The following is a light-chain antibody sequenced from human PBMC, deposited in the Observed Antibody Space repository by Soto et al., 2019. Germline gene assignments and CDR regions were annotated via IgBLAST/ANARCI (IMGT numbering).Light chain of an antibody. CDR2: EGN. Sequence: QSALTQPASVSGSPGQSITISCTGTSSDVGSYVSWYQQHPGKAPKLIIYEGNERPSGVSNRFSGSKSANTASLTISVLQAEAEGDYYCCSFAGSSTYTGVFGGGTKLTVL. V-gene: IGLV2-23*01. CDR1: SSDVGSY. CDR3: CSFAGSSTYTGV. J-gene: IGLJ3*02.